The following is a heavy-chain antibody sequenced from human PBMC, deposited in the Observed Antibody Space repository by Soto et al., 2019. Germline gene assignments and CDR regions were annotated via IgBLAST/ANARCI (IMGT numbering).Heavy chain of an antibody. CDR2: IIPIFGTA. V-gene: IGHV1-69*13. CDR1: GGTFSSYA. D-gene: IGHD3-22*01. CDR3: AREYYYDSSGYYGPFDY. Sequence: SVKVSCKASGGTFSSYAISWVRQAPGQGLEWMGGIIPIFGTANYAQKFQGRVTITADESTSTAYMELSSLRSEDTAVYYCAREYYYDSSGYYGPFDYWGQGTLVTV. J-gene: IGHJ4*02.